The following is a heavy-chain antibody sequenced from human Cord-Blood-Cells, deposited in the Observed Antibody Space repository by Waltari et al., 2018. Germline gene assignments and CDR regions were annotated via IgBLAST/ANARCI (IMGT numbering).Heavy chain of an antibody. CDR1: GFTFSSSA. D-gene: IGHD3-22*01. CDR2: ISYDGSNK. Sequence: QVQLVESGGGVVQPGRSLRLSCAAPGFTFSSSAMHWVRQAPGKGLEWVAVISYDGSNKYYADSVKGRFTISRDNSKNTLYLQMNSRRAEDTAVYYCARAPVRYYFDYWGQGTLVTVSS. V-gene: IGHV3-30*04. J-gene: IGHJ4*02. CDR3: ARAPVRYYFDY.